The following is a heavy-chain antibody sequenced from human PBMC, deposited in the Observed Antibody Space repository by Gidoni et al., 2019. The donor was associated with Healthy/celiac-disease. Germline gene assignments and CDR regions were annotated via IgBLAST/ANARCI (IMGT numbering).Heavy chain of an antibody. D-gene: IGHD2-2*01. CDR1: GYTFTGYY. CDR2: INPNSGGT. CDR3: ARGLRDCSSTSCYYYYYYMDV. V-gene: IGHV1-2*02. J-gene: IGHJ6*03. Sequence: QVQLVQSGAEVKKPGASVKVSCTASGYTFTGYYMHWVRQAPGQGLEWMGWINPNSGGTTYAQKFQGRVTMTRDTSISTAYMELSRLRSDDTAVYYCARGLRDCSSTSCYYYYYYMDVWGKGTTVTVS.